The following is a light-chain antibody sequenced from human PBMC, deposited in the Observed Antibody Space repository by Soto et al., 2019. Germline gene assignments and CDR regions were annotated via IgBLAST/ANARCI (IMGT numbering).Light chain of an antibody. V-gene: IGKV3-20*01. CDR3: QQYDRVPGFT. J-gene: IGKJ4*01. CDR1: QSFRSNY. Sequence: EIVLTQSPGTLSLSPGERATLSCRASQSFRSNYLAWYQQRPGQAPRLLIYGVSSRASGIPDRFSGSGSGTDFTLTISRLEHEDSAVYYCQQYDRVPGFTFGGGTKVEIK. CDR2: GVS.